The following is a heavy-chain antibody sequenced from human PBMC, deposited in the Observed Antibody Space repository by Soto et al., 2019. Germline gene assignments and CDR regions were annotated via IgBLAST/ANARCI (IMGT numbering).Heavy chain of an antibody. D-gene: IGHD6-13*01. J-gene: IGHJ6*03. Sequence: EVQLLESGGGLVQPGGSLRLSCAASGFTFSSYAMSWVRQAPGKGLEWVSAISGSGGSTYYADSVKGRFTISRDNSKNTLYLQMNSLRAEDTAVDYCAKSMAAAGIYYYYYYMDVWGKGTTVTVSS. CDR2: ISGSGGST. CDR1: GFTFSSYA. V-gene: IGHV3-23*01. CDR3: AKSMAAAGIYYYYYYMDV.